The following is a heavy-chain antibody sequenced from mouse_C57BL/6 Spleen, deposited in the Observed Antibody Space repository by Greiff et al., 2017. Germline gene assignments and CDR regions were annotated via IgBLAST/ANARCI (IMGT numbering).Heavy chain of an antibody. CDR1: GYTFTSYC. V-gene: IGHV1-7*01. D-gene: IGHD2-5*01. Sequence: QVQLQQSGAELAKPGASVKLSCKASGYTFTSYCMHWVKQRPGQGLEWIGYINPSSGYTKYNQKFKDKATLTADKSSSTAYMQLSSLTYEDSAVYYCANTYYSNLYYSMDYWGQGTSVTVSS. CDR3: ANTYYSNLYYSMDY. J-gene: IGHJ4*01. CDR2: INPSSGYT.